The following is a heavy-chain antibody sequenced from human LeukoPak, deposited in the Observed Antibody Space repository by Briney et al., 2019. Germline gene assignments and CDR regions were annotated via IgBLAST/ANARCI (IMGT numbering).Heavy chain of an antibody. CDR1: GGTFSSYA. J-gene: IGHJ4*02. Sequence: ASVKVSCKASGGTFSSYAISWVRQAPGQGLEWMGRIIPILGIANYAQKFQGRVTMTEDTSTDTAYMELSSLRSEDTAVYYCATSREMVWPGDYFDYWGQGTLVTVSS. CDR2: IIPILGIA. V-gene: IGHV1-69*04. CDR3: ATSREMVWPGDYFDY. D-gene: IGHD5-24*01.